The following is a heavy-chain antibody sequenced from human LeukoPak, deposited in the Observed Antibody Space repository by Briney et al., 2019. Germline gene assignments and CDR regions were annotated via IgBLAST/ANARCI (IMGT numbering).Heavy chain of an antibody. CDR2: MNANIGNT. CDR1: GYTFSSYD. V-gene: IGHV1-8*01. J-gene: IGHJ3*02. Sequence: ASVKVSCKASGYTFSSYDINWVREATGHPLEWMGGMNANIGNTGYAQKFQGRVTMTRNTSISTAYMELSSLRSEDTAVYYRATGQVEWCRELLDAFNIWGQGTMVTVSP. D-gene: IGHD2-8*01. CDR3: ATGQVEWCRELLDAFNI.